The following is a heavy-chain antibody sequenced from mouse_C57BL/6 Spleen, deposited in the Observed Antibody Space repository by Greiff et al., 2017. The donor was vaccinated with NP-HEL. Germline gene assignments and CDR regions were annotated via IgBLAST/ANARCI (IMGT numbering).Heavy chain of an antibody. CDR2: ISSGSSTI. D-gene: IGHD1-1*01. CDR3: ARNYEGWYFDV. Sequence: DVKLVESGGGLVKPGGSLKLSCAASGFTFSDYGMHWVRQAPEKGLEWVAYISSGSSTIYYADTVKGRFTISRDNAKNTLFLQMTSLRSEDTAMYYCARNYEGWYFDVWGTGTTVTVSS. J-gene: IGHJ1*03. V-gene: IGHV5-17*01. CDR1: GFTFSDYG.